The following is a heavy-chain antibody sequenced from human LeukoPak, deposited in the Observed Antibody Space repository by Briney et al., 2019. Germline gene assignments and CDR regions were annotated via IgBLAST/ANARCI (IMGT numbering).Heavy chain of an antibody. CDR1: GFTFSSYS. J-gene: IGHJ4*02. Sequence: GGPLRLSCAVSGFTFSSYSMNWVRQAPGKGLEWVSSISSSSSYIYYADSVKGRFTISRDNAKNSLYLQMNSLRAEDTAVYYCARDRVAVAGTFDYWGQGTLVTVSS. V-gene: IGHV3-21*01. CDR3: ARDRVAVAGTFDY. CDR2: ISSSSSYI. D-gene: IGHD6-19*01.